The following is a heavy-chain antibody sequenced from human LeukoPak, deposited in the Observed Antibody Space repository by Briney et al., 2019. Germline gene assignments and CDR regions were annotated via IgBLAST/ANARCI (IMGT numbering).Heavy chain of an antibody. V-gene: IGHV5-51*01. Sequence: GESLKISCKGSGYSFTNYWIGWVRQMTGNGLEWMGIIYPSDSDTRYNPSFQGQVTISADKSISTAYLQWSSLKASDTAMYYCARHATPEYELFFYDYWGQGTLVTVSS. CDR2: IYPSDSDT. J-gene: IGHJ4*02. CDR3: ARHATPEYELFFYDY. CDR1: GYSFTNYW. D-gene: IGHD3-10*01.